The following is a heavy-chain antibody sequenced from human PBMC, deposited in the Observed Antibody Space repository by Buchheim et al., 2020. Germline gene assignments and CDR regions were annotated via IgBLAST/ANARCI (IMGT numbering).Heavy chain of an antibody. V-gene: IGHV3-23*01. CDR3: VKNMGEYFDY. J-gene: IGHJ4*02. CDR1: GLTFRNYA. CDR2: ISRSGGST. Sequence: EVQLSESGGGLVQPGGSLRLSCAASGLTFRNYAMTWVRQAPGKGLEWVSAISRSGGSTYYTDSVKGRFTISRDNSKNTLYLQMSSRRVDDTASYYCVKNMGEYFDYWGQG. D-gene: IGHD3-16*01.